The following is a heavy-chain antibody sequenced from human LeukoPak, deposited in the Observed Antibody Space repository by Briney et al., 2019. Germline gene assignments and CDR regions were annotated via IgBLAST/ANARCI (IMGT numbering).Heavy chain of an antibody. V-gene: IGHV3-30*04. CDR1: GFIFSNYA. D-gene: IGHD3-3*01. CDR2: MSYDGSNK. Sequence: PGGSLRLSCAASGFIFSNYAMHWARQAPGKGLEWVAVMSYDGSNKYYVDSVKGRFTLSRDNSKNTLYLHMNSLRAEDTAVYYCAKDSGKRTIPREIFDYWGQGTLVTVSS. J-gene: IGHJ4*02. CDR3: AKDSGKRTIPREIFDY.